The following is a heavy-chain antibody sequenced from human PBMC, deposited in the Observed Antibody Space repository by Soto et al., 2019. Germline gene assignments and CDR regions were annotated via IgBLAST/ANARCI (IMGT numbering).Heavy chain of an antibody. D-gene: IGHD5-18*01. Sequence: QVQLVESGGGVVQPGRSLRLSCAASGFTFSSYGMHWVRQAPGKGLEWVAVISYDGSNKYYADSVKGRFTISRDNSKNTLNLQMNSLRAEDTAVYYCAKDRGYSYRLGNDYWGQGTLVTVSS. CDR1: GFTFSSYG. CDR3: AKDRGYSYRLGNDY. V-gene: IGHV3-30*18. J-gene: IGHJ4*02. CDR2: ISYDGSNK.